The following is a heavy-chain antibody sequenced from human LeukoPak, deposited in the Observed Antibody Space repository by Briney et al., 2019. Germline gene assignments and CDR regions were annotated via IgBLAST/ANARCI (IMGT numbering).Heavy chain of an antibody. V-gene: IGHV4-59*01. CDR3: ARVPTIYGVDMYYFDY. D-gene: IGHD3-3*01. CDR2: IYYSGST. CDR1: GGSISSYY. J-gene: IGHJ4*02. Sequence: SETLSLTCTVSGGSISSYYWSWIRQPPGKGLEWIGYIYYSGSTNYNPSLKSRVTISVDTSKNQFSLKLSSVTAADTAVYYCARVPTIYGVDMYYFDYWGQGTLVTVSS.